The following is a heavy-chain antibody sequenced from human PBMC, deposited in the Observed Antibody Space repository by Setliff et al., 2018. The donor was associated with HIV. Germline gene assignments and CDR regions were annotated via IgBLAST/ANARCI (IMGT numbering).Heavy chain of an antibody. CDR1: GYTFTSYT. J-gene: IGHJ4*02. D-gene: IGHD2-2*01. V-gene: IGHV1-3*01. Sequence: ASVKVSCKASGYTFTSYTMRWVRQAPGQRLEWMGWINAGNGNTRYSQKFQGRVTMSRDTSASRAYMELSSLRSEDTAVYYCARDEYAFDFWGQGTLVTVSS. CDR2: INAGNGNT. CDR3: ARDEYAFDF.